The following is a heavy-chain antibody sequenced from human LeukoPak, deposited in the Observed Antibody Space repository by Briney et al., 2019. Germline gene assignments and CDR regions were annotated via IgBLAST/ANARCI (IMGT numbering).Heavy chain of an antibody. V-gene: IGHV3-21*01. CDR1: GFTFSSYS. Sequence: GGSLRLSCAASGFTFSSYSMNWVRQAPGKGLEWVSSISSSSSYIYYADSVKGRFTISRDNAKNSLYLQMNSLRAEDTAVYYCAITPTSLGDLDYWGQGTLVTVSS. CDR3: AITPTSLGDLDY. CDR2: ISSSSSYI. J-gene: IGHJ4*02. D-gene: IGHD2-2*01.